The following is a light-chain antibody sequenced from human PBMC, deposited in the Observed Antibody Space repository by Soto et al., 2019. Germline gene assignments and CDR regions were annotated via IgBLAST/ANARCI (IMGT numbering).Light chain of an antibody. J-gene: IGLJ1*01. V-gene: IGLV2-14*01. CDR2: DVS. CDR1: SSDVGGYNY. CDR3: SSYTPSGPLGV. Sequence: QSALTQPASVSGSPGQSITISCTGTSSDVGGYNYVSWYQQHPGKAPKLMIYDVSNRPSGVSNRFSGSKSGNTASLTISGLQAEDEADYYCSSYTPSGPLGVFGTGTKLTVL.